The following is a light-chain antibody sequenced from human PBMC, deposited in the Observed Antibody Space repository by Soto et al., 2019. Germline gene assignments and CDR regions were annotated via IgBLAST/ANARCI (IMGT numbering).Light chain of an antibody. CDR2: LAS. CDR3: HQRQSWPRT. V-gene: IGKV3-11*01. Sequence: EIVMTQSPATLSVSPGERATLSCRASQSLSSNLAWYQHKPGQAPRLLIYLASNRAAGVPARFSGSGSGTDFTLTISDVEPEDFAVYYCHQRQSWPRTFGQGTKVDIK. CDR1: QSLSSN. J-gene: IGKJ1*01.